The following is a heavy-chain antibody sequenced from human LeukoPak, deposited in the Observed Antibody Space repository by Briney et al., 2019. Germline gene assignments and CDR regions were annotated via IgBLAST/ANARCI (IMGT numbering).Heavy chain of an antibody. CDR2: VYHSGST. D-gene: IGHD2-21*02. V-gene: IGHV4-30-2*01. J-gene: IGHJ3*02. CDR3: AMGVVTAINAAFDI. CDR1: GGSISSGGYS. Sequence: SQTLSLTCAVSGGSISSGGYSWSWIRQPPGKGLEWIGYVYHSGSTYYNPSLKSRVTISVARSKNQFSLKLRSVTAADTALYYCAMGVVTAINAAFDIWGQGTMVTVSS.